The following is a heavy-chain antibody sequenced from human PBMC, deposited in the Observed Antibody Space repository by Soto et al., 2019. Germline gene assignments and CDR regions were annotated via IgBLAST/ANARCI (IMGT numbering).Heavy chain of an antibody. D-gene: IGHD3-22*01. J-gene: IGHJ5*02. Sequence: SETLSLTCTVSGDSINSTRWWSWVRQSPGKGLEWIGDIYHGGSTNYNPSLKSRVTISIDKSKNQFSLKLKSVTAADTAVYFYARPGKFYSFDNSVLPFAPWGQGTLFPVSS. CDR2: IYHGGST. V-gene: IGHV4-4*02. CDR3: ARPGKFYSFDNSVLPFAP. CDR1: GDSINSTRW.